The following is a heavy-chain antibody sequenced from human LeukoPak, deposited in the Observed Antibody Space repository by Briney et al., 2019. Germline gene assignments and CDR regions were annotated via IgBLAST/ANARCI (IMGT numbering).Heavy chain of an antibody. V-gene: IGHV3-23*01. Sequence: PGGSLKLSCAASGFTFDDYGMSWVRQAPGKGLEWVSTISGSGDSTYFTDSVKGRFSISRDNSKNTLYLQMDTLRAEDTAVYYCAKVRDYDRRAYYWNDAFDIWGQGTKVSVSS. CDR1: GFTFDDYG. CDR2: ISGSGDST. J-gene: IGHJ3*02. CDR3: AKVRDYDRRAYYWNDAFDI. D-gene: IGHD3-22*01.